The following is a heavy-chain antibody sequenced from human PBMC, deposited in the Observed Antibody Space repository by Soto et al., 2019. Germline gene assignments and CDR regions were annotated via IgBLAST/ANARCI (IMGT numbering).Heavy chain of an antibody. CDR1: GFTFSSYW. Sequence: GESLKISCAASGFTFSSYWMSWVRQAPGKGLEWVANIKQDGSEKYYVDSVKGRFTISRDNAKNSLYLQMNSLRAEDTAVYYCARGRGYDFWSGYDYWGQGTLVTVSS. D-gene: IGHD3-3*01. J-gene: IGHJ4*02. V-gene: IGHV3-7*01. CDR3: ARGRGYDFWSGYDY. CDR2: IKQDGSEK.